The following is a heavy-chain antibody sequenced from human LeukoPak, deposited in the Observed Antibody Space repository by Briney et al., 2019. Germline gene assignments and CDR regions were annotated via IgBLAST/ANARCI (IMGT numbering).Heavy chain of an antibody. CDR1: GFTFSSYA. J-gene: IGHJ4*02. CDR2: IKSKTDGGTT. CDR3: TSGLGYCSSTSCYTRPYYFDY. D-gene: IGHD2-2*02. Sequence: GGSLRLSCAASGFTFSSYAMHWVRQAPGKGLEWVGRIKSKTDGGTTDYAAPVKGRFTISRDDSKNTLYLQMNSLKTEDTAVYYCTSGLGYCSSTSCYTRPYYFDYWGQGTLVTVSS. V-gene: IGHV3-15*01.